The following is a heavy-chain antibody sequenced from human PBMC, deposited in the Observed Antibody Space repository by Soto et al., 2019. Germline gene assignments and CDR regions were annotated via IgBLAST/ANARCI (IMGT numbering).Heavy chain of an antibody. V-gene: IGHV4-4*02. Sequence: SETLSLTCAVSDGSISSSNWWSWVRQPPGKGLEWIGKIYHSGSTNCNPSLKSRVTISVDKSKNQFSLKLSSVTAADTAVYYCARVYMVRGTIIRYFDYWGQGTLVTVSS. J-gene: IGHJ4*02. CDR1: DGSISSSNW. CDR2: IYHSGST. D-gene: IGHD3-10*01. CDR3: ARVYMVRGTIIRYFDY.